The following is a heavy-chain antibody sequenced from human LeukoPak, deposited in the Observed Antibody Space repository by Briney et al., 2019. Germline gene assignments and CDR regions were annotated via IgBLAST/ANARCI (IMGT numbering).Heavy chain of an antibody. CDR1: GFTFRSYS. CDR2: ISSSSSYI. V-gene: IGHV3-21*01. Sequence: PGGSLRLSCAASGFTFRSYSMNWVRQAPGKGLEWVSSISSSSSYIYYADSVKGRFTISRDNAKNSLYLQMSSLRAEDTAVYYCARVLAYSSSSVDYWGQGTLVTVSS. J-gene: IGHJ4*02. D-gene: IGHD6-6*01. CDR3: ARVLAYSSSSVDY.